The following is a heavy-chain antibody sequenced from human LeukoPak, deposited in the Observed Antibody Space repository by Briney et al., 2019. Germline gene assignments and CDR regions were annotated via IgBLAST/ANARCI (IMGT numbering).Heavy chain of an antibody. J-gene: IGHJ4*02. CDR1: GYSFTSNY. Sequence: ASVTVSCTASGYSFTSNYIHWVRQAPGQGLEWMGMIYPSDGSTSYAQKFQGRVTVTRDTSTSTVHMELSGLRSEDTAVYYCARDQEAFDYRGQGTLVTVSS. V-gene: IGHV1-46*01. CDR3: ARDQEAFDY. CDR2: IYPSDGST.